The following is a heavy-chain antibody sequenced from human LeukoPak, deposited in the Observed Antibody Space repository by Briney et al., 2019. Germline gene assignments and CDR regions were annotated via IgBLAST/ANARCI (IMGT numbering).Heavy chain of an antibody. Sequence: GGSLRLSCAASGFTVSSNYMSWVRQAPGKGLEWVSVIYSGGSTYYADSVKGRFTISRDNSKNTLYLQMNSLRAEDTAVYYCARGYSSSSRLYYFDYWGQGTLVTVSS. J-gene: IGHJ4*02. V-gene: IGHV3-66*01. CDR1: GFTVSSNY. CDR3: ARGYSSSSRLYYFDY. CDR2: IYSGGST. D-gene: IGHD6-6*01.